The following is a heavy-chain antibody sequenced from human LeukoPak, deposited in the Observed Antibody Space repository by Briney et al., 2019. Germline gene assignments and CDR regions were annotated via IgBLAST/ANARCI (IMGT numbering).Heavy chain of an antibody. Sequence: ASVKVPCKSSGYTFTSYAISWVRQAPGQGLEWMGWIRAHNGDTNHAQQLQGRVTMTTDTSTRTAYLELRSLRSEDTDVYYCARGEFICTINTCYASALDSWGQGTLVTVSS. CDR3: ARGEFICTINTCYASALDS. CDR1: GYTFTSYA. D-gene: IGHD2-2*01. V-gene: IGHV1-18*01. CDR2: IRAHNGDT. J-gene: IGHJ4*02.